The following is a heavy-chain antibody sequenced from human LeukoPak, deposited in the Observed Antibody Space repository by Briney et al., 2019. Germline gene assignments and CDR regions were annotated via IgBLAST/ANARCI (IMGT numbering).Heavy chain of an antibody. CDR1: GFTFTSSA. D-gene: IGHD3-22*01. Sequence: GASVKVSCKASGFTFTSSAMQWVRQARGQRLEWIGWIIVGSGNTNYAQKFQERVAITRDMSTSTAYMELSSLRSEDTAVYYCARALGSVVVMGMDAFDIWGQGTMVTVSS. V-gene: IGHV1-58*02. J-gene: IGHJ3*02. CDR2: IIVGSGNT. CDR3: ARALGSVVVMGMDAFDI.